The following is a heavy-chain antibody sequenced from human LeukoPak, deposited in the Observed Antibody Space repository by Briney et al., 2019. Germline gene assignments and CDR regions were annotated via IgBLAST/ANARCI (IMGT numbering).Heavy chain of an antibody. J-gene: IGHJ4*02. CDR3: ARGVLSPGGAVAGTRYFDY. Sequence: ASVKVSCKASGYTFTTYSMLWVRQAPGQGLEWMGIINPSGDSTSYAQKFQGRITMTRDTSTSTVYMELSSLRSEDTAVYFCARGVLSPGGAVAGTRYFDYWGQGTLVTVSS. CDR1: GYTFTTYS. V-gene: IGHV1-46*01. CDR2: INPSGDST. D-gene: IGHD6-19*01.